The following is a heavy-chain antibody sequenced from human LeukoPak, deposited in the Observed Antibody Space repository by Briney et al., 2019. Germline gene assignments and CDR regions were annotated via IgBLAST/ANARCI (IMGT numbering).Heavy chain of an antibody. D-gene: IGHD2-2*01. CDR2: MNPNSGNT. Sequence: ASVKVSCKASGYTFTSCDINWVRQATGQGLEWMGWMNPNSGNTGYAQKFQGRVTMTRNTSISTAYMELSSLRSEDTAVYYCARGVIVVVPAAGFDPWGQGTLVTVSS. V-gene: IGHV1-8*01. J-gene: IGHJ5*02. CDR1: GYTFTSCD. CDR3: ARGVIVVVPAAGFDP.